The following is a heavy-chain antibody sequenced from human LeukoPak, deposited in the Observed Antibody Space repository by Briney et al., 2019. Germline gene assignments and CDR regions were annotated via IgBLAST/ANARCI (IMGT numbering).Heavy chain of an antibody. D-gene: IGHD6-6*01. CDR1: GFTFSSYS. V-gene: IGHV3-74*01. CDR3: ARGPNSNWSGLDF. J-gene: IGHJ4*02. CDR2: ISPTGSTT. Sequence: GGSLRLSCAASGFTFSSYSMNWVRQAPGKGLVWVSRISPTGSTTSYADSVKGRSTVSRDNAKNTLYLQVNNLRAEDTAVYYCARGPNSNWSGLDFWGQGTLLTVSS.